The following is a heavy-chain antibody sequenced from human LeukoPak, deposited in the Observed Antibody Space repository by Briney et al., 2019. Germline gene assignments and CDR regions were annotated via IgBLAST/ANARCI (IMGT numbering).Heavy chain of an antibody. CDR2: IYWNDEK. V-gene: IGHV2-5*01. Sequence: SGPTLVNPTQTLTLTCTFSGFSLSTSGVGVGWIRQPPGKALDGLPLIYWNDEKRYRPSLKSRLTITKDTSKNQVVLTMTNMDPVDTATYYCANMITFGGVIVPVGFDYWGQGTLVTVSS. CDR3: ANMITFGGVIVPVGFDY. J-gene: IGHJ4*02. CDR1: GFSLSTSGVG. D-gene: IGHD3-16*02.